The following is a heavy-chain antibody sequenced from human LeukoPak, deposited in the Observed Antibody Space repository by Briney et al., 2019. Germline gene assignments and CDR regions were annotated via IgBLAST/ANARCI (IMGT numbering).Heavy chain of an antibody. J-gene: IGHJ4*02. CDR3: ARHEPYGDYPWYFDY. CDR2: IYTSGST. Sequence: KPSETLSLTCTVSGGSISSYYWSWIRQPAGKGLEWIGRIYTSGSTNYNPSLKSRVTMSVDTSKNQFSLKLSCVTAADTAVYYCARHEPYGDYPWYFDYWGQGTLVTVSS. CDR1: GGSISSYY. D-gene: IGHD4-17*01. V-gene: IGHV4-4*07.